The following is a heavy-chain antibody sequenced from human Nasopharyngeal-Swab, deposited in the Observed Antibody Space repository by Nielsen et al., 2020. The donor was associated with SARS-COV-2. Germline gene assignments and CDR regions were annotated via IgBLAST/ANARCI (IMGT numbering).Heavy chain of an antibody. V-gene: IGHV5-51*01. J-gene: IGHJ3*02. CDR2: IYPGDSDT. CDR3: ARPLKQWLGGDAFDI. Sequence: GEALKISWKGSGYSFTSYWNGWVRQMPGKGLEWMGIIYPGDSDTRYSPSFQGQVTISADKSISTAYLQWSSLKASDTAMYYCARPLKQWLGGDAFDIWGQGTMVTVSS. CDR1: GYSFTSYW. D-gene: IGHD6-19*01.